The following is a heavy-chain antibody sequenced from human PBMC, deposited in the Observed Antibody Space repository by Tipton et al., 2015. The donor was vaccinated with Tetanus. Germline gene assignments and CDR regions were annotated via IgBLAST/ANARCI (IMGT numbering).Heavy chain of an antibody. CDR1: GGSISSGGYY. J-gene: IGHJ4*02. V-gene: IGHV4-61*08. CDR2: ILYGGST. Sequence: TLSLTCSVSGGSISSGGYYWSWIRQHPGKGLEYIGYILYGGSTHYNPSLKSRLTMSADPAKNQFSLRLTSVTAADTAVYYCARIHDFWSGYFDFWGQGTLVTVSP. CDR3: ARIHDFWSGYFDF. D-gene: IGHD3-3*01.